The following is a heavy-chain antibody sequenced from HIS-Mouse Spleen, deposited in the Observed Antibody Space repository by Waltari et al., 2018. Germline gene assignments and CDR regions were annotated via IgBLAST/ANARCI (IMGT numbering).Heavy chain of an antibody. CDR3: TSDHDGAEAFDS. CDR1: GYTFTGYY. CDR2: VNRSSAGT. Sequence: QVQLVQSGAEVKKPGASVQVSCKASGYTFTGYYMHWVRQAPGQGLEWMGWVNRSSAGTNYAENIQCRVTMSRGTSISRAYRELGRLRSDDTAVYYGTSDHDGAEAFDSWGQGTMVTVSS. D-gene: IGHD1-1*01. V-gene: IGHV1-2*02. J-gene: IGHJ3*02.